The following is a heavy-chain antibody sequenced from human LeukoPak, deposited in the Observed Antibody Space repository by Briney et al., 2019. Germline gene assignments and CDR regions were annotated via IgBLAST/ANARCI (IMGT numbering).Heavy chain of an antibody. J-gene: IGHJ4*02. Sequence: SETLSLTCSVSGGSVSSYYWSWLRQAPGKGLEWIAYVFYSGGTNYNPSLKSRVTISVDTSKNQFSLKLTSVTAADTAVYYCAREENSGAYFFYWGQGTLVTVSS. CDR2: VFYSGGT. D-gene: IGHD1-26*01. CDR1: GGSVSSYY. V-gene: IGHV4-59*02. CDR3: AREENSGAYFFY.